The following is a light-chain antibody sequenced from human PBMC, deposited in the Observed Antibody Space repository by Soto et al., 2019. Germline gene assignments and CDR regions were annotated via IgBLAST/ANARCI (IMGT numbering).Light chain of an antibody. CDR3: QQYGSSPWK. V-gene: IGKV3-15*01. CDR1: QSISSN. Sequence: EIVMTQSPATLSVSPGERATLSCRASQSISSNLAWYQQKPGQAPRLLMFRTSSRATGFPARFSGSGSGTEFNLTISSLQSEDFAVYYCQQYGSSPWKFGQGTKVDI. CDR2: RTS. J-gene: IGKJ1*01.